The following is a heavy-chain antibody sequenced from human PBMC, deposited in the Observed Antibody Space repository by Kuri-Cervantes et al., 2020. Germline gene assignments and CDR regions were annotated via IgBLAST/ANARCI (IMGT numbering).Heavy chain of an antibody. D-gene: IGHD3-3*01. CDR3: ARDPPTGYDFWSGYYGGYFDY. V-gene: IGHV3-48*04. J-gene: IGHJ4*02. CDR2: ISSSSRTI. Sequence: GESLKISCAASGFTFSSYSMNWVRQAPGKGLEWVSYISSSSRTIYYADSVKGRFTISRDNAKNSLYLQMNSLRAEDTAVYYCARDPPTGYDFWSGYYGGYFDYWGQGTLVTVSS. CDR1: GFTFSSYS.